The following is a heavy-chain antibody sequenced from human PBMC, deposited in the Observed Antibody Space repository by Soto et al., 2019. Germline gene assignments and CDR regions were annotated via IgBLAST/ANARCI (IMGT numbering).Heavy chain of an antibody. V-gene: IGHV3-33*01. Sequence: PGGSLRLSCAASGFTFSSYGMHWVRQAPGKGLEWVAVIWYDGSNKYYADSVKGRFTISRDNSKNTLYLQMNSLRAEDTAVYYFARDGSSIAARQGYWGQGTLVTVSS. D-gene: IGHD6-6*01. CDR2: IWYDGSNK. CDR1: GFTFSSYG. CDR3: ARDGSSIAARQGY. J-gene: IGHJ4*02.